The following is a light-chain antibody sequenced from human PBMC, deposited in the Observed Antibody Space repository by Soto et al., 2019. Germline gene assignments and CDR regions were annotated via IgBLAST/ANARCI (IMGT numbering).Light chain of an antibody. V-gene: IGKV1-5*01. Sequence: DIQMTPSPSTLSASVGDRVTITCRASQSISRWLAWYQQKPGKAPNLLIYDASTLHSGVPSRFSGSGSGTEFTLTITNLQPDDFATYFCQQYNTPWTFGQGTNVEIK. J-gene: IGKJ1*01. CDR2: DAS. CDR3: QQYNTPWT. CDR1: QSISRW.